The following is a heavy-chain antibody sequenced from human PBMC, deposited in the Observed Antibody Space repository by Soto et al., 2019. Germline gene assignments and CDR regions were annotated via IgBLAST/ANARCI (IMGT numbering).Heavy chain of an antibody. CDR3: ARDYGDYDWYFAL. Sequence: QVQLVESGGGVVQPGRSLRLSCAASGFTFSSYGMHWVRQAPGKGLEWVAVIWYDGSNKYYADSVKGRFTISRDNSKNTLYMHMNSLRAEDTAVYYCARDYGDYDWYFALWGRGTLVTVSS. CDR2: IWYDGSNK. J-gene: IGHJ2*01. D-gene: IGHD4-17*01. CDR1: GFTFSSYG. V-gene: IGHV3-33*01.